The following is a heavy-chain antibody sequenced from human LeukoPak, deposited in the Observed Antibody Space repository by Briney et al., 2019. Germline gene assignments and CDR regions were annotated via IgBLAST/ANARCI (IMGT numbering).Heavy chain of an antibody. CDR1: GYSISSGYY. V-gene: IGHV4-38-2*02. CDR3: ARDHYDILTGYSDAFDI. CDR2: IYHSGST. J-gene: IGHJ3*02. Sequence: KPSETLSLTCTVSGYSISSGYYWGWIRQPPGKGLEWIGSIYHSGSTYYNPSLKSRVTISVDTSKNQFSLKLSSVTAADTAVYYCARDHYDILTGYSDAFDIWGQGTMVTVSS. D-gene: IGHD3-9*01.